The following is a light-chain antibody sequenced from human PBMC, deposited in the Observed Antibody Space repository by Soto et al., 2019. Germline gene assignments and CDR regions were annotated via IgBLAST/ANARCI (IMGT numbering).Light chain of an antibody. V-gene: IGKV3-11*01. J-gene: IGKJ4*01. CDR3: QQRSNWSPET. Sequence: EIVLTQSPATLSLSPGERATLSCRASQSVSSYLAWYQQKPRQAPTLLIYDASNRAAGIPARFSGSGSGTDFTLTISSLEPEDFAVYYCQQRSNWSPETFGGGTKVDIK. CDR2: DAS. CDR1: QSVSSY.